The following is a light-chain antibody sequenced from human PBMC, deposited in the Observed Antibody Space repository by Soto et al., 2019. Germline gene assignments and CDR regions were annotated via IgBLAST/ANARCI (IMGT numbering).Light chain of an antibody. Sequence: QSALTQPASGSGSPGQSITLSCTGTSSDVGSYNLVSWYQQHPGKAPKVMIYEVSKRPSGVSNRFSGSKFGNTASLTISGLQADDEADYYCCSYAGSSTYVFGTGTKVTVL. J-gene: IGLJ1*01. CDR2: EVS. CDR1: SSDVGSYNL. CDR3: CSYAGSSTYV. V-gene: IGLV2-23*02.